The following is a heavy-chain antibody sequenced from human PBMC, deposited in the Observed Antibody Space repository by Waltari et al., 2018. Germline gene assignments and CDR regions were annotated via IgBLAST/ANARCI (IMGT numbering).Heavy chain of an antibody. V-gene: IGHV1-3*03. CDR2: INAGNGNT. J-gene: IGHJ4*02. CDR1: GYTFTSYA. Sequence: QVQLVQSGAEVKKPGASVKVSCKASGYTFTSYAMHWVRKAPGQRLEWMGWINAGNGNTKYSQEFQGRVTITRDTSASTAYMELSSLRSEDMAVYYCARSREVFKSGYPLDYWGQGTLVTVSS. CDR3: ARSREVFKSGYPLDY. D-gene: IGHD3-3*01.